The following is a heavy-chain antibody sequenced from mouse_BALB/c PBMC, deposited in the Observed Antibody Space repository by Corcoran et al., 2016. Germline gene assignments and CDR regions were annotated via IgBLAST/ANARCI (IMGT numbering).Heavy chain of an antibody. CDR2: INTYTGEP. J-gene: IGHJ4*01. CDR3: ARAPLHYYAVDY. CDR1: GYIFTDYG. Sequence: QIQLVQSGPELKKPGETVKISCKASGYIFTDYGMNWVKQAPGEDLKWMGWINTYTGEPTYADDVKGRFAFSFETSASTASLQINNLKNEDTSTYFCARAPLHYYAVDYWGQGTSVTVYS. D-gene: IGHD6-1*01. V-gene: IGHV9-3-1*01.